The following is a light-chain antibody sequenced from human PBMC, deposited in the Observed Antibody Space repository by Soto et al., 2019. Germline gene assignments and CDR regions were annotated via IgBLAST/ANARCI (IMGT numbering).Light chain of an antibody. CDR3: QSYDSTLSVSV. Sequence: QSVLTQPPSVSGAPGQRVTISCTGGNSNIGAGYDVNWYQQFPGTSPKLRIYTNIDRPSGVPDRFSGSKSDTSASLAITGLQAEDEADYYCQSYDSTLSVSVFGTGTKLTVL. CDR2: TNI. J-gene: IGLJ1*01. V-gene: IGLV1-40*01. CDR1: NSNIGAGYD.